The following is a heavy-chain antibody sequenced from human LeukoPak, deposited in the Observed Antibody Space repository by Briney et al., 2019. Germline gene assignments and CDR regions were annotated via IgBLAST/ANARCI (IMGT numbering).Heavy chain of an antibody. CDR1: GGSISSYY. J-gene: IGHJ4*02. V-gene: IGHV4-59*01. D-gene: IGHD2-21*02. Sequence: SETLSLTCTVSGGSISSYYWSWIRQPPGKVLEWIGYIFSSGSTNYNPSLKSRVTISLDTSKNQFSLKLSSVTAADTAVYYCAREYCASNCYFDYWGQGTLVTVSS. CDR2: IFSSGST. CDR3: AREYCASNCYFDY.